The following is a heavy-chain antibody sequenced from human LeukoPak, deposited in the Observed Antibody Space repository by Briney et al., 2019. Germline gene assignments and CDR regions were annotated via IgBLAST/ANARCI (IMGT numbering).Heavy chain of an antibody. Sequence: SETLSLTCGVSGGSVSSYSWSWIRQPPGKGLEWIGEVNPVGLTNYNPSLKSPVTISADTSKSQFSLHVTSVTAADTAMYFCARGWGSAMIRGLAGDSWGQGTLVTVSS. CDR2: VNPVGLT. V-gene: IGHV4-34*01. J-gene: IGHJ5*02. CDR3: ARGWGSAMIRGLAGDS. CDR1: GGSVSSYS. D-gene: IGHD3-10*01.